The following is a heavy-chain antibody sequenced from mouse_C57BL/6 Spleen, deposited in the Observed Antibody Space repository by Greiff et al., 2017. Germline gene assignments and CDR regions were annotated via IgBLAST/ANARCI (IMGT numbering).Heavy chain of an antibody. J-gene: IGHJ4*01. Sequence: EVMLVESGGGLVKPGGSLKLSCAASGFTFSDYGMHWVRQAPEKGLEWVAYISSGSSTIYYADTVKGRFTISRDNATTTLFLQMTSLRSEDTAMYYCGGADYCDMDYWGTGTTVTVSS. CDR1: GFTFSDYG. V-gene: IGHV5-17*01. CDR2: ISSGSSTI. CDR3: GGADYCDMDY.